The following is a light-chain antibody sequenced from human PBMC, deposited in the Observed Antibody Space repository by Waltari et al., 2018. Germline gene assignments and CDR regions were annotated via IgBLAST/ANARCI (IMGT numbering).Light chain of an antibody. CDR1: QGIGNA. CDR3: QQYQSTPFT. CDR2: SAS. Sequence: DIQMTQSPSSLSASVGDRVTITCRASQGIGNALGWFQQRPGEPPKRLIFSASNLQTGVPSRFSGTGSGTEFTLTISSLQAEDVATYYCQQYQSTPFTFGPGTKVDIK. V-gene: IGKV1-17*01. J-gene: IGKJ3*01.